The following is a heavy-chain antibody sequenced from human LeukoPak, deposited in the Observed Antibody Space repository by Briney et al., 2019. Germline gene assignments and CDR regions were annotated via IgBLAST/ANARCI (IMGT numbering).Heavy chain of an antibody. V-gene: IGHV4-59*01. D-gene: IGHD5-18*01. Sequence: SETLSLTCTVSGGSMNNYYWSWIRQAPGKGLEWIGYISDSGSTNYNPSLRSRVTISVDTSKNQFSLKLSSVTAADTALYYCARDRQIQLWLRGFDPWGQGTLVTVSS. CDR2: ISDSGST. CDR1: GGSMNNYY. CDR3: ARDRQIQLWLRGFDP. J-gene: IGHJ5*02.